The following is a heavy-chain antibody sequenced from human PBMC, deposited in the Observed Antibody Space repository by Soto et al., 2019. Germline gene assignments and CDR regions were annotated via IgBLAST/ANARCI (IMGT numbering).Heavy chain of an antibody. J-gene: IGHJ6*02. D-gene: IGHD3-9*01. V-gene: IGHV3-11*05. CDR3: ARDVYDILTGYYKRYMDV. Sequence: VGSLRLSCAASGFTFSDYYMNWIRQAPGKGLEWVSYISSSSSYTNYADSVKGRFTISRDNAKNSLYLQMNSLRAEDTAVYYCARDVYDILTGYYKRYMDVWGQGTTVTVSS. CDR1: GFTFSDYY. CDR2: ISSSSSYT.